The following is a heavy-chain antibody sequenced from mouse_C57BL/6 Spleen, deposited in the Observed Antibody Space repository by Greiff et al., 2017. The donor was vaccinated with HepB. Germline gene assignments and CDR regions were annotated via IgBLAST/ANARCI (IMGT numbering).Heavy chain of an antibody. Sequence: VMLVESGPELVKPGASVKISCKASGYAFSSSWMNWVKQRPGKGLEWIGRIYPGDGDTNYNGKFKGKATLTADKSSSTAYMQLSSLTSEDSAVYFCARSGSNYLYWYFDVWGTGTTVTVSS. D-gene: IGHD2-5*01. CDR1: GYAFSSSW. V-gene: IGHV1-82*01. CDR2: IYPGDGDT. CDR3: ARSGSNYLYWYFDV. J-gene: IGHJ1*03.